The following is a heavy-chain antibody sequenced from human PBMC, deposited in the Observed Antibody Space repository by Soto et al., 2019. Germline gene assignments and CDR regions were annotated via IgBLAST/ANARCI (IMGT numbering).Heavy chain of an antibody. CDR3: ARDWNYYDSSGYWDAFDI. Sequence: QVQLVQSGAEVKKPGASVKVSCKASGYTFTSYGISWVRQAPGQGLEWMGWISAYNGNTNYAQKLQGRVTMTTDTSTSTADMELRSLRSDDTAVYYCARDWNYYDSSGYWDAFDIWGQGTMVTVSS. CDR1: GYTFTSYG. D-gene: IGHD3-22*01. CDR2: ISAYNGNT. J-gene: IGHJ3*02. V-gene: IGHV1-18*01.